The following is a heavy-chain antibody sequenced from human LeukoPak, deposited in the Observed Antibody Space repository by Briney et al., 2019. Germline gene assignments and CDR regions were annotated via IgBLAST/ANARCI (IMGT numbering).Heavy chain of an antibody. Sequence: PSETLSLTCTVSGGSIGSNYWTWIRQPPGKGLEYIANISYIGNTEYNPSLKSRVTVSVDTSKNQFSLNLNSVTAADTAVYFCATLRINGPPDGFDMWGQGTMVTVSS. J-gene: IGHJ3*02. D-gene: IGHD2-15*01. CDR3: ATLRINGPPDGFDM. CDR2: ISYIGNT. CDR1: GGSIGSNY. V-gene: IGHV4-59*04.